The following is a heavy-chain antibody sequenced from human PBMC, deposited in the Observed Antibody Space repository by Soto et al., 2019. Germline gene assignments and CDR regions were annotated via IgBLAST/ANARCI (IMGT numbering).Heavy chain of an antibody. CDR3: ARGVRDYYGAGNYFDY. CDR1: GGSISSGGYY. V-gene: IGHV4-31*03. CDR2: LYYSGST. Sequence: QVQLQESGPGLVKPSQTLSLTCTVSGGSISSGGYYWSWIRQHPGKGLEWIGYLYYSGSTYYNPSLKSRVTISVDTSKNQFSLKLSSVTAADTAVYYCARGVRDYYGAGNYFDYWGQGTLVTVSS. J-gene: IGHJ4*02. D-gene: IGHD3-10*01.